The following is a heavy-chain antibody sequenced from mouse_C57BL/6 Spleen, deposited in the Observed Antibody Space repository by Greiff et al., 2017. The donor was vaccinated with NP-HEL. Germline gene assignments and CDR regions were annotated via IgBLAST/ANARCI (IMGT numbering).Heavy chain of an antibody. D-gene: IGHD1-1*01. J-gene: IGHJ2*01. V-gene: IGHV1-82*01. CDR1: GYAFSSSW. CDR2: IYPGDGDT. CDR3: ASRGITTVVVDFDY. Sequence: QVQLQQSGPELVKPGASVKISCKASGYAFSSSWMNWVKQRPGKGLEWIGRIYPGDGDTNYNGKFKGKATLTADKSSSTAYMQLSSLTSEDSAVYFCASRGITTVVVDFDYWGQGTTLTVSS.